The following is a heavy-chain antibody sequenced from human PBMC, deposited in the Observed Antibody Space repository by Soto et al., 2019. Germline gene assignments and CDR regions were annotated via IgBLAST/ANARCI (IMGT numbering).Heavy chain of an antibody. D-gene: IGHD3-10*01. Sequence: ASVKVSCKASGYTFTGCYMHWVRQAPGQGLEWMGWINPNSGGTNYAQKFQGWVTMTRDTSISTAYMELSRLRSDDTAVYYCARARLWFGESLDYWGQGPLVTVSS. V-gene: IGHV1-2*04. J-gene: IGHJ4*02. CDR3: ARARLWFGESLDY. CDR1: GYTFTGCY. CDR2: INPNSGGT.